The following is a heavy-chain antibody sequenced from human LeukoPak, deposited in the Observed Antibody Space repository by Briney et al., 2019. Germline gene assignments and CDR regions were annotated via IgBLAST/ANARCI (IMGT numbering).Heavy chain of an antibody. CDR2: ISYDGSNK. J-gene: IGHJ4*02. Sequence: GGSLRLSCAASGFTFSSYAMHWVRQAPGKGLEWVAVISYDGSNKYYADSVKGRFTISRDNSKNTLYLQMNSLRAEDTAVYYCAHGLVIPNYWGQGTLVTVSS. CDR1: GFTFSSYA. CDR3: AHGLVIPNY. V-gene: IGHV3-30-3*01. D-gene: IGHD3/OR15-3a*01.